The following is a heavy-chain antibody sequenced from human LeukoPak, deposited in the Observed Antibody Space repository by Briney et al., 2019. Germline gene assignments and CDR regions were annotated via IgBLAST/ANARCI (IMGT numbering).Heavy chain of an antibody. V-gene: IGHV4-31*03. J-gene: IGHJ6*02. CDR3: ARAGYYNYYYYDGMDV. D-gene: IGHD3-9*01. CDR2: IYYSGST. CDR1: GGSISRGGYY. Sequence: SQTLSLNCTVSGGSISRGGYYWSWIRQHPGKGLEWIGYIYYSGSTYYNPSLKSRVTISVDTSKNQFSLKLSSVTAADTAVYYCARAGYYNYYYYDGMDVWGQGTTVTVSS.